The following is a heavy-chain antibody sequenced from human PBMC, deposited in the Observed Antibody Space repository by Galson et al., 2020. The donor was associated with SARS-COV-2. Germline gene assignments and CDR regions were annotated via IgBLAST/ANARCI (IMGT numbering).Heavy chain of an antibody. CDR1: GFTFSSYS. J-gene: IGHJ6*02. D-gene: IGHD2-2*01. CDR2: LSGGSSYI. Sequence: GGSLRLSCAASGFTFSSYSMNWVRQAPGKGLQWVSSLSGGSSYIYYADSLKGRFTVSRDNAKNSLYLQMNSLRAEDTAVYYCTRDQYASSPPGFFGMDVWGQGTTVTVSS. V-gene: IGHV3-21*01. CDR3: TRDQYASSPPGFFGMDV.